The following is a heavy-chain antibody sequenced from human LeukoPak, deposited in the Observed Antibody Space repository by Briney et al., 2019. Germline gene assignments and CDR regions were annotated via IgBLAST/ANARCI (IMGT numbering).Heavy chain of an antibody. CDR1: GYTFTSYG. V-gene: IGHV1-18*01. CDR3: ARDRQFTPRTSMVRGVMGY. J-gene: IGHJ4*02. Sequence: ASVKVSCKASGYTFTSYGISWVRQAPGQGLEWMGWISAYNGNTNYAQKLQGRVTMTTDTSTSTAYMELRSLRSDDTAVYYCARDRQFTPRTSMVRGVMGYWGQGTLVTVSS. D-gene: IGHD3-10*01. CDR2: ISAYNGNT.